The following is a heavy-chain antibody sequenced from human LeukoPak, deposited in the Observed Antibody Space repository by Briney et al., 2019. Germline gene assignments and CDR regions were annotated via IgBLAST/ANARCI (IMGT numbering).Heavy chain of an antibody. CDR3: ARGLAGATSHRYFDY. CDR1: GGSFSGYY. CDR2: INHSEST. V-gene: IGHV4-34*01. Sequence: SETLSLTCAVYGGSFSGYYWTWIRQPPGKGLEWLGEINHSESTNYNPSLKSRVTISVDTSKNQFSLKLSSVTAADTAVYYCARGLAGATSHRYFDYWGQGTLVTVSS. J-gene: IGHJ4*02. D-gene: IGHD1-26*01.